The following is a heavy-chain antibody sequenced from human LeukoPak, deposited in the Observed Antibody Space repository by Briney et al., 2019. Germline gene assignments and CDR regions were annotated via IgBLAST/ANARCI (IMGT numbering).Heavy chain of an antibody. CDR3: ARGAMVRGVNLDY. CDR1: GGSLSSGSYY. J-gene: IGHJ4*02. D-gene: IGHD3-10*01. V-gene: IGHV4-61*01. Sequence: PSETLSLTCTVSGGSLSSGSYYWGWVRQPPGRGLEWIGYIYYSGSTNYNPSLKSRVTISVDTSKNQFSLKLSCVTAADTAVYYCARGAMVRGVNLDYWGQGTLVTVSS. CDR2: IYYSGST.